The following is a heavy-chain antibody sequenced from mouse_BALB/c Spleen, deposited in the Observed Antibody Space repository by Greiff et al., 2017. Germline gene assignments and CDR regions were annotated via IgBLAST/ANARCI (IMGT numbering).Heavy chain of an antibody. Sequence: LVKTGASVKISCKASGYSFTGYYMHWVKQSPGKSLEWIGYISCYNGATSYNQKFKGKATFTVDTSSSTAYMQFNSLTSEDSAVYYCARSKYGKDAMDYWGQGTSVTVSS. CDR1: GYSFTGYY. J-gene: IGHJ4*01. V-gene: IGHV1S34*01. CDR2: ISCYNGAT. CDR3: ARSKYGKDAMDY. D-gene: IGHD2-10*02.